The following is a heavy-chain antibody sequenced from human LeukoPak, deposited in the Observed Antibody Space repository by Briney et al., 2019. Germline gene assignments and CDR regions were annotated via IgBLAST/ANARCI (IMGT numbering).Heavy chain of an antibody. J-gene: IGHJ4*02. D-gene: IGHD2/OR15-2a*01. Sequence: PGGSLRLSCAASGFTFSSYDMHWVRQAPGKGLEWVSFIRFDGNIKYFADSVKGRFTISRDNSNNTVYLHMNSLGAEDTAIYYCARDYCSSPTCYLFHATSRLEDWGQGTLVTISS. V-gene: IGHV3-30*02. CDR2: IRFDGNIK. CDR3: ARDYCSSPTCYLFHATSRLED. CDR1: GFTFSSYD.